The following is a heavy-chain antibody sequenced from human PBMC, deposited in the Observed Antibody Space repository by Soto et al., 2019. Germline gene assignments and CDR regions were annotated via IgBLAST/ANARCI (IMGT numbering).Heavy chain of an antibody. CDR3: ARGLPNYSSFDS. Sequence: EVQLVESGGGLVQPGESLRLSCAASGFTFSSYWMHWIRQAPGKGLVWVSRVSSDGSSTVYATSVKGRLTISRDNAKNTLYLQMNSLSDEDTAVYCCARGLPNYSSFDSWGQGTLVTVSS. V-gene: IGHV3-74*01. CDR2: VSSDGSST. J-gene: IGHJ4*02. D-gene: IGHD4-4*01. CDR1: GFTFSSYW.